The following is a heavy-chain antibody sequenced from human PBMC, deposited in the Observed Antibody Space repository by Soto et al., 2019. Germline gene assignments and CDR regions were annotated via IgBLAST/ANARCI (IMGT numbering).Heavy chain of an antibody. D-gene: IGHD4-17*01. V-gene: IGHV1-18*04. CDR1: GYSFTTHG. CDR3: ARDPPFSGILRGTPLMDV. J-gene: IGHJ6*02. CDR2: ISAYNGDT. Sequence: ASVKVSCKASGYSFTTHGISCVRRSPGHGLEWMGWISAYNGDTHYVQRFQGRLTMTTDTSTSTAYMELRSLTSDDTAVYYCARDPPFSGILRGTPLMDVWGQGTTVTVSS.